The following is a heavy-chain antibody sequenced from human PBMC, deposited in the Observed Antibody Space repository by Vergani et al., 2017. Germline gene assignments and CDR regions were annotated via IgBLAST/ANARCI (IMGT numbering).Heavy chain of an antibody. Sequence: QVQLQQWGAGLLKPSETLSLTCAVYGGSFSGYYWSWIRQPPGKGLEWIGEINHSGSTNYNPSLKSRVTISVDTSKNQFSLKLSSVTAADTAVYYCAREGPIVVPAAIKPSHYYYYMDVWGKGTTVTVSS. J-gene: IGHJ6*03. D-gene: IGHD2-2*02. CDR2: INHSGST. CDR1: GGSFSGYY. CDR3: AREGPIVVPAAIKPSHYYYYMDV. V-gene: IGHV4-34*01.